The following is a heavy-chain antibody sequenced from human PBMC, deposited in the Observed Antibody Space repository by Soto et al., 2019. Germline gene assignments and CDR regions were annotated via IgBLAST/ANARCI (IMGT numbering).Heavy chain of an antibody. V-gene: IGHV4-59*08. CDR2: IYYSGST. CDR1: GGSISSYY. CDR3: ARLMTTVTRFDY. Sequence: SETLSLTCTVSGGSISSYYWSWIRQPPGKGLEWIGNIYYSGSTYYNPSLKSRVTISVDTSKNQFSLKLSSVTAADTAVYYCARLMTTVTRFDYWGQGTLVTVS. D-gene: IGHD4-17*01. J-gene: IGHJ4*02.